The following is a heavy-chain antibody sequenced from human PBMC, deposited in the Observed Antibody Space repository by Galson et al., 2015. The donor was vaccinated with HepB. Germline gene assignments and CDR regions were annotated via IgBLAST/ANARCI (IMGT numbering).Heavy chain of an antibody. D-gene: IGHD2-15*01. V-gene: IGHV3-30*03. J-gene: IGHJ6*02. CDR3: ARHPCSGGSCYHYYYGMDV. CDR1: GFTFSSYG. Sequence: SLRLSCAASGFTFSSYGMHWVRQAPGKGLEWVAVISYDGSNKYYADSVQGRFTISRDNSKNTLYLQMNSLRSEDTAVYYCARHPCSGGSCYHYYYGMDVWGQGTTVTVSS. CDR2: ISYDGSNK.